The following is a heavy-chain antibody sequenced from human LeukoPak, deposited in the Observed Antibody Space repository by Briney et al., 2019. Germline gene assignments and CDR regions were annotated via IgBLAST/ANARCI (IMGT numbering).Heavy chain of an antibody. CDR3: ARDTGYYGSGSSDWFDA. V-gene: IGHV4-34*01. CDR2: INHSGST. D-gene: IGHD3-10*01. CDR1: GGSFSAYY. J-gene: IGHJ5*02. Sequence: PSETLSLNCAVYGGSFSAYYWSWVRQPPGKGLEWIGEINHSGSTNYNPSLKSRVTMSVDTSKNQFSLKLSSVTAADTAVYYCARDTGYYGSGSSDWFDAWGQGTLVTVSS.